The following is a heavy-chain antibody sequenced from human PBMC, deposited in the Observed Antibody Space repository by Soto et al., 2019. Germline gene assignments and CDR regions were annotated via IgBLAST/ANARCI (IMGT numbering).Heavy chain of an antibody. CDR3: ALHYGSGSNYYYYGMDV. CDR2: VIPIFGTA. D-gene: IGHD3-10*01. V-gene: IGHV1-69*12. CDR1: GGTFSSYA. Sequence: QVQLVQSGAEVKKPGSSVKVSCKASGGTFSSYAISWVRQAPGQGLEWMGGVIPIFGTADYAQKFQGRVTITADDSTSTAYMELSSLRSEDTAVYYCALHYGSGSNYYYYGMDVWGQGTTVTVSS. J-gene: IGHJ6*02.